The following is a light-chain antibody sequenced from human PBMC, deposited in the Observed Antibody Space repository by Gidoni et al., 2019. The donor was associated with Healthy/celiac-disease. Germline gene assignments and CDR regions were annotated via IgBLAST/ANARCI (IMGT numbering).Light chain of an antibody. CDR3: QQRSNWPRT. J-gene: IGKJ4*01. Sequence: EIVLTQSPATLSMSPGERATLSSRASQSVSSYLASYQQKPGQAPRLLIYDASNRATGIPARFSGSGSGTDFTLTISSLEPEDFAVYYCQQRSNWPRTFGGGTKVEIK. CDR1: QSVSSY. CDR2: DAS. V-gene: IGKV3-11*01.